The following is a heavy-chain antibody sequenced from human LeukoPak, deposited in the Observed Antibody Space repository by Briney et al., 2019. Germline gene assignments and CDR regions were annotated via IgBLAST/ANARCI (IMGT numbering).Heavy chain of an antibody. Sequence: PETLSLTCSVSGGSINAFYWSWIRQPAGKGLEWIGRIHSSGSTNYSPSLKSRVTMLLDPSKNQFSLSLISMTAADTAVYYCAREAVHYGSGSLDYWGQGTLVTVSS. J-gene: IGHJ4*02. V-gene: IGHV4-4*07. CDR1: GGSINAFY. CDR2: IHSSGST. D-gene: IGHD3-10*01. CDR3: AREAVHYGSGSLDY.